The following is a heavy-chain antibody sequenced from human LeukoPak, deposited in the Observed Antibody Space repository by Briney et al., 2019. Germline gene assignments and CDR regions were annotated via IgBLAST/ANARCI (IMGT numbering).Heavy chain of an antibody. Sequence: GGSLRLSCTASGFTFGDYAMSWVRQAPGKGLEWVGFIRSKAYGGTTEYAASVKGRFTISRDDSKSIAYLQMNSLKTEDTAVYYCTRDPGYCSSTSCHNWFDPWGQGTLVTVSS. CDR2: IRSKAYGGTT. V-gene: IGHV3-49*04. CDR3: TRDPGYCSSTSCHNWFDP. J-gene: IGHJ5*02. CDR1: GFTFGDYA. D-gene: IGHD2-2*03.